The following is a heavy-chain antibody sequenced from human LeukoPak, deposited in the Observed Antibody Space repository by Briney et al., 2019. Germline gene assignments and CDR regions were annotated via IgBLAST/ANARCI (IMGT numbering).Heavy chain of an antibody. J-gene: IGHJ4*02. Sequence: GESLKISYKGSGYSFTSSWIGWVRQMPGKGLEWMGIIYPGDSDTRYSPSFQGQVTISADKSISTAYLQWSSLKASDTAMYYCAIYSDTYYFDHWGRGTLVTVSS. CDR1: GYSFTSSW. V-gene: IGHV5-51*01. CDR3: AIYSDTYYFDH. CDR2: IYPGDSDT. D-gene: IGHD1-26*01.